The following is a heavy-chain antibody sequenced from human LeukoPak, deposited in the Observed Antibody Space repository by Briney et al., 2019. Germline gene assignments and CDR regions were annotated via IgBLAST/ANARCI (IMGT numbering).Heavy chain of an antibody. D-gene: IGHD2-2*02. CDR2: ISSSSSYI. V-gene: IGHV3-21*01. CDR1: GFTFSSYS. Sequence: GGSLRLSCAASGFTFSSYSMNWVRQAPGKGLEWVSSISSSSSYIYYADSVKGRFTISRDNAKNSLYLQMNSLRAEDTAVYYCARPNGPVVVPAAINYWGQGTLVTVS. CDR3: ARPNGPVVVPAAINY. J-gene: IGHJ4*02.